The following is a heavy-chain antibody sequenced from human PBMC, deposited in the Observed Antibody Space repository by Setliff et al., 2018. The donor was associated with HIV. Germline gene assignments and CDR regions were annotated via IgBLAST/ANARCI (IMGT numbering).Heavy chain of an antibody. D-gene: IGHD6-19*01. V-gene: IGHV4-4*02. J-gene: IGHJ6*03. Sequence: PGGSLRLSCVASGLTFNRYWMSWVRQVPGKGLEWIGYIFYTGSTYYNPSLKSRVTISADTSKNHFSLRLSYVTAADRAVYYCARVPGYSSGTSYMDVWGKGTTVTVSS. CDR1: GLTFNRYW. CDR2: IFYTGST. CDR3: ARVPGYSSGTSYMDV.